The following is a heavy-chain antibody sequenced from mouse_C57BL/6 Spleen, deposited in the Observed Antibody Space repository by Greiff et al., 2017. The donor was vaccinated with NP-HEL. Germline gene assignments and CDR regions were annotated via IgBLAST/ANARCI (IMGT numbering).Heavy chain of an antibody. D-gene: IGHD1-1*01. V-gene: IGHV1-61*01. CDR1: GYTFTSYW. CDR3: AREGSYGYFDV. CDR2: IYPSDSET. Sequence: VQLQQSGAELVRPGSSVKLSCKASGYTFTSYWMDWVKQRPGQGLEWIGNIYPSDSETHYNQKFKDKATLTVDKSSSTAYMQLSSLTSEDSAVYYCAREGSYGYFDVWGTGTTVTVSS. J-gene: IGHJ1*03.